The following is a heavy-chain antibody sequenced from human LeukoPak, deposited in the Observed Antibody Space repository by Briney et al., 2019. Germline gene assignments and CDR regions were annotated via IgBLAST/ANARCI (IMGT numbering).Heavy chain of an antibody. Sequence: PGGSLRLSCAASGFTFSSYGMHWVRQAPGKGLEWVAFIRYDGSNKYYADSVKGRFTISRDNSKNTLYLQMNSLRAEDTAVYYCARGICSGGSCYSIGTYFDYWGQGTLVTVSS. CDR1: GFTFSSYG. V-gene: IGHV3-30*02. CDR3: ARGICSGGSCYSIGTYFDY. J-gene: IGHJ4*02. D-gene: IGHD2-15*01. CDR2: IRYDGSNK.